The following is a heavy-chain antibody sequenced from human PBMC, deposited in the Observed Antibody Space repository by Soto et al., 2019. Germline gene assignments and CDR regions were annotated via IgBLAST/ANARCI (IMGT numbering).Heavy chain of an antibody. CDR2: IYHSGNT. CDR3: AGIAAAGTRFDY. Sequence: QVQLQESGPGLVKPSGTLSLTCAVSGGSISSTNWWNWVRQPPGKGLEWIGEIYHSGNTNYNPSLKCRVTISVGKSRNHFSLTLSSVTAADTAVYFCAGIAAAGTRFDYWGQGPRVTVSS. D-gene: IGHD6-13*01. J-gene: IGHJ4*02. V-gene: IGHV4-4*02. CDR1: GGSISSTNW.